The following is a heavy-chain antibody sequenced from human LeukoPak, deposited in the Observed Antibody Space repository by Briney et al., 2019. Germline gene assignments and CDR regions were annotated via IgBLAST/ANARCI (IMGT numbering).Heavy chain of an antibody. D-gene: IGHD2-15*01. CDR2: IWYDGSNK. V-gene: IGHV3-33*01. J-gene: IGHJ6*02. CDR3: ARDLVVAATYYYYYYGMDV. CDR1: GFTFSSYG. Sequence: PGRSLRLSCAASGFTFSSYGMHWVRQAPGKGLEWVAVIWYDGSNKYYADSVKGRFTISRDNSKNTLYLQMNSLRAEDTAVYYCARDLVVAATYYYYYYGMDVWGQGTTVTVSS.